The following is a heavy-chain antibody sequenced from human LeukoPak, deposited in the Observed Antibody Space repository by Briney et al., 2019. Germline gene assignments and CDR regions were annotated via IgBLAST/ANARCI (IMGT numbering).Heavy chain of an antibody. D-gene: IGHD6-19*01. CDR2: ITGNGGST. Sequence: PGGSLRLSCAASGFTFSVAGMHWVRQAPGKGLEWVSAITGNGGSTYHADSVKGRFTISRDNSKSTLYLQMNRLRAEDTAIYYCAKRSCSGTTCYPLDYWGQGTLVTVSS. J-gene: IGHJ4*02. V-gene: IGHV3-23*01. CDR3: AKRSCSGTTCYPLDY. CDR1: GFTFSVAG.